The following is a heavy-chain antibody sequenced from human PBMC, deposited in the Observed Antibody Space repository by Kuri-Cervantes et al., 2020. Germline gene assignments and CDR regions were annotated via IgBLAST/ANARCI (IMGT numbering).Heavy chain of an antibody. J-gene: IGHJ4*02. CDR2: IYHSGST. CDR1: GDSISNNVW. D-gene: IGHD6-19*01. Sequence: SETLSLTCDVSGDSISNNVWWAWVRQPPGKGLEWIGEIYHSGSTNYAPSLKSRVTMSVDKSKNQFSLNLSSVTAADTAFYYCARAQAVTGQRREFDYWGQGTLVTVSS. CDR3: ARAQAVTGQRREFDY. V-gene: IGHV4-4*02.